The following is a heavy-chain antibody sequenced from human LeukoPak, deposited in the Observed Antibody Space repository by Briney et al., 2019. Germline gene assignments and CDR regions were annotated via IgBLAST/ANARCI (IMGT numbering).Heavy chain of an antibody. J-gene: IGHJ4*02. CDR3: AKDICGGNCYPDGGY. CDR2: IPYDGSNK. Sequence: GGSLRLSCVASGFSFSNYGMHWVRQAPDKGLEWVAFIPYDGSNKYYADSLLGRLTISRDNSMNKLYLQMRSVRAEDTAIYYCAKDICGGNCYPDGGYWGQGSLVTVAS. V-gene: IGHV3-30*02. D-gene: IGHD2-21*01. CDR1: GFSFSNYG.